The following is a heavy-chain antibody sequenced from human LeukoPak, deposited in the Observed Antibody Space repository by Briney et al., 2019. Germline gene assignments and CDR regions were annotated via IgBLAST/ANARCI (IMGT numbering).Heavy chain of an antibody. Sequence: SETLSLTCTVSGGPISSYYWSWIRQPPGKGLEWIGYIYYSGSTNYNPSLKSRVTISVDTSKNQFSLKLSSVTAADTAVYYCASSRQQSIEYFQHWGQGTLVTVSS. V-gene: IGHV4-59*08. D-gene: IGHD6-13*01. CDR3: ASSRQQSIEYFQH. CDR2: IYYSGST. CDR1: GGPISSYY. J-gene: IGHJ1*01.